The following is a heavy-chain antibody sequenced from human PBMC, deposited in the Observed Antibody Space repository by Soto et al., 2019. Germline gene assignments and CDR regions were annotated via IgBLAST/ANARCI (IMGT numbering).Heavy chain of an antibody. D-gene: IGHD6-13*01. CDR2: IYYSGST. CDR3: ARDPHPLVPQTDYGMDV. Sequence: SETLSLTCTVSGGSVSSGSYYRSWIRQPPGKGLEWIGYIYYSGSTNYNPSLKSRVTISVDTSKNQFSLKLSSVTAADTAVYYCARDPHPLVPQTDYGMDVWGQGTTVTVSS. V-gene: IGHV4-61*01. CDR1: GGSVSSGSYY. J-gene: IGHJ6*02.